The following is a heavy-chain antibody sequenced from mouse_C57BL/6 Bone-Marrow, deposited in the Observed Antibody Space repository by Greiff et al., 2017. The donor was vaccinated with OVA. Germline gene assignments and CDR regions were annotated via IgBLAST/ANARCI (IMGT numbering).Heavy chain of an antibody. CDR3: ARGVLRDY. D-gene: IGHD1-1*01. V-gene: IGHV1-9*01. J-gene: IGHJ4*01. Sequence: KPGHGLEWIGEILPGSGSTNYNEKFKGKATFTADTSSNTAYMQLSSLTTEDSAIYYCARGVLRDYWGQGTSVTVSS. CDR2: ILPGSGST.